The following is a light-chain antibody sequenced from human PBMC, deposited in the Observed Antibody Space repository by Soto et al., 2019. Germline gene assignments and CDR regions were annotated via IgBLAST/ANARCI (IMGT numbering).Light chain of an antibody. CDR2: EVT. V-gene: IGLV2-8*01. CDR3: SSYAGSNNLV. Sequence: QSALTQPPSASGSPGQSVTISCTGTSSDVGAYNYVSWYQQHPGKAPKLMISEVTQRPSGVPDRFSGSKSGNTAYLTVSGLQAEDEADYYCSSYAGSNNLVFGGGTKVTVL. CDR1: SSDVGAYNY. J-gene: IGLJ3*02.